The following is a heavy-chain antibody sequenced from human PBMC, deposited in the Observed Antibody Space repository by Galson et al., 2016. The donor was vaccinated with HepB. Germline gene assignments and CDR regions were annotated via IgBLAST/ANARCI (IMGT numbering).Heavy chain of an antibody. V-gene: IGHV3-21*01. CDR1: GFTFSNYN. CDR3: ARDQEFRYYYGMDV. J-gene: IGHJ6*02. D-gene: IGHD3-10*01. Sequence: SLRLSCAASGFTFSNYNMNWIRQAPGKGLEWVSYISPGSRYIYYADSVKGRFTISRDNAKNSLYLQMNSLRAEDTAVYYCARDQEFRYYYGMDVWGQGTTVTVSS. CDR2: ISPGSRYI.